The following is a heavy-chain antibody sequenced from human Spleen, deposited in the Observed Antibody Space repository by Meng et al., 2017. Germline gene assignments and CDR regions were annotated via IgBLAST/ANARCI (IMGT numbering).Heavy chain of an antibody. CDR3: ARHDYDFWSGTYNAMDI. CDR1: GGSKSSGNYY. D-gene: IGHD3-3*01. CDR2: IHHSGSA. J-gene: IGHJ6*02. V-gene: IGHV4-30-4*01. Sequence: QVQLQESGPGLVEPSQTLSLTCTVSGGSKSSGNYYWSWIRQPPGKGLEWIGYIHHSGSAYYNPSLKSRVSISVDTSKNQFSLRLPSVTAADTAVYYCARHDYDFWSGTYNAMDIWGQGTAVTVSS.